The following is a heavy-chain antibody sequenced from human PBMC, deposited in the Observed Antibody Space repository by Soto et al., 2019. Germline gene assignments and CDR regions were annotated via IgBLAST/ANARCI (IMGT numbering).Heavy chain of an antibody. CDR2: ISSSSSYI. D-gene: IGHD6-19*01. V-gene: IGHV3-21*01. CDR3: ARDLNRQWLVPGTWGY. Sequence: GGSLRLSCAASGFTFSSYSMNWVRQAPGKGLEWVSSISSSSSYIYYADSVKGRFTISRDNAKNSLYLQMNSLRAEDTAVYYCARDLNRQWLVPGTWGYWGQGTLVTVSS. J-gene: IGHJ4*02. CDR1: GFTFSSYS.